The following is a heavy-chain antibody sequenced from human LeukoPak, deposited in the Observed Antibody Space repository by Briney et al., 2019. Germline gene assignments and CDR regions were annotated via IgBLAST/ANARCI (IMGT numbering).Heavy chain of an antibody. J-gene: IGHJ3*02. V-gene: IGHV3-7*01. CDR1: GFTFSSYW. CDR3: ARDSGYQRHDAFDI. Sequence: GGSLRLSCAASGFTFSSYWMSWVRQAPGKGLEWVANIKQDGSEKYYVDSVKGRFTISRDNAKNSLYQQMNSLRAEDTAVYYCARDSGYQRHDAFDIWGQGTMVTVSS. CDR2: IKQDGSEK. D-gene: IGHD3-10*01.